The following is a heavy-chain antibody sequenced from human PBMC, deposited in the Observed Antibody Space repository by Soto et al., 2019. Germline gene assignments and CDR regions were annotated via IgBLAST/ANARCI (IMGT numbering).Heavy chain of an antibody. V-gene: IGHV4-34*01. J-gene: IGHJ4*02. CDR2: INHSGST. CDR1: GWSLSGYY. Sequence: XETLSLTCSVYGWSLSGYYWSWIRQPPGKGLEWIGEINHSGSTNYNPSLKSRVTISVDTSKNQFSLKLSSVTAADTAVYYCARAGGDSTNPFDYWGQGTLVTVSS. D-gene: IGHD2-21*02. CDR3: ARAGGDSTNPFDY.